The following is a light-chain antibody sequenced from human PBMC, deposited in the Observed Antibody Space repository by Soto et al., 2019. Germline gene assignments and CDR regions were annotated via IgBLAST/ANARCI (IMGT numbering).Light chain of an antibody. CDR2: DAS. CDR1: QDIRKS. CDR3: QQYDSLPYT. J-gene: IGKJ2*01. Sequence: DIQMTQSPSSLSASVGDRVTITCQASQDIRKSLHWFQQKPGKAPKLLIYDASSLETGVPSRFSGSRSGTDFTFSISSLQPADIATYYCQQYDSLPYTFGQGTKLEI. V-gene: IGKV1-33*01.